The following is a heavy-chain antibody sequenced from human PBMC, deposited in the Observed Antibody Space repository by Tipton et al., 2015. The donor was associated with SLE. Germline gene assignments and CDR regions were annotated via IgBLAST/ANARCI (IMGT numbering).Heavy chain of an antibody. D-gene: IGHD3-22*01. V-gene: IGHV3-23*01. CDR3: AKGLRSDY. J-gene: IGHJ4*02. CDR2: ISDSGTGT. Sequence: SLRLSCAASGFTFTTNAMSWVRQAPGKGPEWVSSISDSGTGTWHADSVKGRFTISRDNSKNMLYLQMNNLRAEDTAVYHCAKGLRSDYWGQGTLVTVSS. CDR1: GFTFTTNA.